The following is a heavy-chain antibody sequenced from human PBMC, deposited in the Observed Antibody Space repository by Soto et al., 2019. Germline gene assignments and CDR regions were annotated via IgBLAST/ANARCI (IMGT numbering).Heavy chain of an antibody. V-gene: IGHV3-23*01. Sequence: PGGSLRLSCAASGFTFSSYAMSWVRQAPGKGLEWVSAISGSGGSTYYADSGKGRFTISRENAKNTLYLQMNSLRAEDTAVYYCANEARGAVAGIDDWGQGTLVTVSS. D-gene: IGHD6-19*01. CDR1: GFTFSSYA. CDR3: ANEARGAVAGIDD. J-gene: IGHJ4*02. CDR2: ISGSGGST.